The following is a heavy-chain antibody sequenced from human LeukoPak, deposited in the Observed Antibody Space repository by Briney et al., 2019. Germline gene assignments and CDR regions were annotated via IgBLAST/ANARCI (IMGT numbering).Heavy chain of an antibody. V-gene: IGHV1-2*02. CDR1: GYTFTGYY. J-gene: IGHJ5*02. CDR3: AREGGIAAAEEFDP. Sequence: AASVKVSCKASGYTFTGYYMHWVRQAPGQGLEWMGWINPNSGGTNYAQKFQGRVTMTRDTSISTAYMELSRLRSDDTAVYYCAREGGIAAAEEFDPWGQGTLVTVSS. CDR2: INPNSGGT. D-gene: IGHD6-13*01.